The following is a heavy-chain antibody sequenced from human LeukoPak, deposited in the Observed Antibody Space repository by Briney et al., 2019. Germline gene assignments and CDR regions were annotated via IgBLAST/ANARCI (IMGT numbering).Heavy chain of an antibody. CDR1: GFTFSYYG. CDR2: IRYDESKK. CDR3: AKSHLPNAYSGTYYCDY. V-gene: IGHV3-30*02. J-gene: IGHJ4*02. D-gene: IGHD1-26*01. Sequence: GSLRLSCSASGFTFSYYGMHWVRQAPGKGLEWVAFIRYDESKKFYGDSVKGRFTISRDNSKNTLYLQMNSLRTEDTAVYYCAKSHLPNAYSGTYYCDYWGQGTLVTVSS.